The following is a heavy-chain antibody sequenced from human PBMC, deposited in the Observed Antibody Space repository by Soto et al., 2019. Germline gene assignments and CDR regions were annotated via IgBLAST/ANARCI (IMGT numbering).Heavy chain of an antibody. V-gene: IGHV5-10-1*01. CDR3: ARRHSSSSAFDP. CDR2: IDPSDSYT. J-gene: IGHJ5*02. D-gene: IGHD6-13*01. CDR1: GYSFTSYW. Sequence: PGESLKISCKGSGYSFTSYWIYWARQMPGKGLEWMGRIDPSDSYTNYSPSFQGHVTISADKSISTAYLQWSSLKASDTAMYYCARRHSSSSAFDPWGQGTLVTVSS.